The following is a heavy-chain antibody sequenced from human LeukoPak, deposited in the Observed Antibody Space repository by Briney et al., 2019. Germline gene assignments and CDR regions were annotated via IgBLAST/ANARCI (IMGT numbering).Heavy chain of an antibody. V-gene: IGHV1-18*01. CDR1: GYTFTKYG. Sequence: ASVKVSCKASGYTFTKYGITWVRQAPGQGLEWMGWIIPYNGNRNYAQELQDRVTMTTDTSTSTAYMELRSLRSDDTAVYYCARGRGVYASSSTTFDYWGQGTLVTVSS. J-gene: IGHJ4*02. CDR3: ARGRGVYASSSTTFDY. D-gene: IGHD6-6*01. CDR2: IIPYNGNR.